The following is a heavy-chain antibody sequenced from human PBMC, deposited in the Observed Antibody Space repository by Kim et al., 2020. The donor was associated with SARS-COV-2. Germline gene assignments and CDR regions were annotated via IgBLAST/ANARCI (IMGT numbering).Heavy chain of an antibody. Sequence: TRYADSVKGRFTIFRDNAKKTLYLQMSSLRAEDTAMYYCARGGDVLDIWGQGTMVTVSS. CDR3: ARGGDVLDI. V-gene: IGHV3-74*01. D-gene: IGHD3-16*01. J-gene: IGHJ3*02. CDR2: T.